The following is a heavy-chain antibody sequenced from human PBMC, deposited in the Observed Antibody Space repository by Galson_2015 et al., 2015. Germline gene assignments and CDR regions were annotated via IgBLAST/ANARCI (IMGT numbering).Heavy chain of an antibody. Sequence: SLRLSCAASGFTFSSYSMHWVRQAPGKGLEWVSYISTSSSYIYYADSVKGRFTISRDNAKNSLYLQMNSLRAEDTAVYYCARGYEEIVVVVTLVVWGQGTPVTVSS. J-gene: IGHJ4*02. CDR3: ARGYEEIVVVVTLVV. CDR2: ISTSSSYI. CDR1: GFTFSSYS. V-gene: IGHV3-21*01. D-gene: IGHD2-15*01.